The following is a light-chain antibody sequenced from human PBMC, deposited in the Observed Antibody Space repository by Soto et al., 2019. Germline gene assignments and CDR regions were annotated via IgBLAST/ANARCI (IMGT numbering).Light chain of an antibody. CDR3: QQRNSYPRT. Sequence: DRQLTQSPSFLSASVGDRVTITCRARQGINIFLAWFQQKPGKAPNLLISAASTLQSGVPSRFSGSGSETDFTLTITRLQPEDSATYYCQQRNSYPRTFGQGTKVEIK. J-gene: IGKJ2*01. CDR1: QGINIF. CDR2: AAS. V-gene: IGKV1-9*01.